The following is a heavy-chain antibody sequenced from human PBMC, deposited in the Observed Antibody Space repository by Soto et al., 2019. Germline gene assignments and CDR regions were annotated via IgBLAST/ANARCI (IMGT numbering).Heavy chain of an antibody. D-gene: IGHD6-13*01. CDR1: GGTFSSYA. CDR3: ARDHSAAAGKVPFDY. CDR2: IIPIFGNT. Sequence: ASVKVSCKASGGTFSSYAISWVRQAPGQGLEWMGGIIPIFGNTNYAQKLQGRVTMTTDTSTSTAYMELRSLRSDDTAVYYCARDHSAAAGKVPFDYWGQGTLVTVSS. V-gene: IGHV1-18*01. J-gene: IGHJ4*02.